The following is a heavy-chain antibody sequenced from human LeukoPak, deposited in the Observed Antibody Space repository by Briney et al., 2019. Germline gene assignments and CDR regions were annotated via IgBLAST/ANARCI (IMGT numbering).Heavy chain of an antibody. D-gene: IGHD4-17*01. V-gene: IGHV3-11*04. CDR2: ISSSAGTI. CDR3: ATSVTRRRLDWFIDL. J-gene: IGHJ2*01. CDR1: GFTFRDYY. Sequence: GSLRLSCAASGFTFRDYYMSWIRRAPGKGLEWISYISSSAGTIHYVDSVKGRFTISRDNAKNSLYLQMDSLRVEDTAVYYCATSVTRRRLDWFIDLWGRGTLVSVSS.